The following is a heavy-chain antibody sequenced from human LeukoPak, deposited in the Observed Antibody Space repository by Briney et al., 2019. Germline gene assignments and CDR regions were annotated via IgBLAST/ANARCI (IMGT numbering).Heavy chain of an antibody. V-gene: IGHV3-30-3*01. CDR1: GFTFSSYA. Sequence: GRSLRLSCAASGFTFSSYAMHWVRQAPGKGLEWVAVISYDGSNKYYADSVKGRFTISRDNSKNTLYLQMNSLRAEDTAVYYCAKDKGPVRFDYWGQGTLVTVSS. CDR3: AKDKGPVRFDY. CDR2: ISYDGSNK. J-gene: IGHJ4*02. D-gene: IGHD3-10*01.